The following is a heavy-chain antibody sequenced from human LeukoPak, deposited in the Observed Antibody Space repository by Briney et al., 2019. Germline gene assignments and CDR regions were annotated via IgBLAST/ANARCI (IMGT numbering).Heavy chain of an antibody. D-gene: IGHD2-2*01. J-gene: IGHJ4*02. CDR1: GFTFNNYA. CDR3: AKHYCSDASCSVFSFDS. CDR2: ICCNCGTA. Sequence: GGSLRLSCAASGFTFNNYAMNWVRQAPGKGLEWVSSICCNCGTAYYVDSVKGRFTISRDNSKNTLYLQMNSLRAEDTAVYYCAKHYCSDASCSVFSFDSWGQGTLVTVSS. V-gene: IGHV3-23*01.